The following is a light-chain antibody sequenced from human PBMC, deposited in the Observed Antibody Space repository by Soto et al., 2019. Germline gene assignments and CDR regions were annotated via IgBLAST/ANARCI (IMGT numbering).Light chain of an antibody. V-gene: IGKV3-20*01. CDR3: QQYGGSPQT. Sequence: EIVLTQSPGTLALSPGEGATLSCRASQSVSKYLAWYQQKPGQAPRLLIYGASSRATGIPDSFSGSGSGTDCTLTISRLEPEDCAVYYCQQYGGSPQTFGQGTKVEIK. J-gene: IGKJ1*01. CDR2: GAS. CDR1: QSVSKY.